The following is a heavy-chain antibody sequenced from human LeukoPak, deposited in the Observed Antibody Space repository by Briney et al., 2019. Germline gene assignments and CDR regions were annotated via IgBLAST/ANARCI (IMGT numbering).Heavy chain of an antibody. J-gene: IGHJ4*02. CDR1: GFTFSSYS. CDR3: ALGESTRPFDY. V-gene: IGHV3-21*01. CDR2: ISSGSSYI. D-gene: IGHD3-10*01. Sequence: GGSLRLSCAASGFTFSSYSINWVRQAPGKGLEWVPSISSGSSYIYYADSVKGRFTISRDNAKNSLYLQMNSLRAEDTAVYYCALGESTRPFDYWGQGTLVTVSS.